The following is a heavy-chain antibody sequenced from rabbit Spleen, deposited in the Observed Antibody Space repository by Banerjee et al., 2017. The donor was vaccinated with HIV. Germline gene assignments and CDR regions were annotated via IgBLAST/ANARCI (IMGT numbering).Heavy chain of an antibody. D-gene: IGHD2-1*01. CDR3: ARSATDSDWTGLDL. CDR2: IYTGSGST. CDR1: GFSFSSSYW. V-gene: IGHV1S45*01. Sequence: QQQLEESGGDLVQPEGSLTLTCTASGFSFSSSYWMCWVRQAPGKGLEWIGCIYTGSGSTYYASWAKGRFTISKTSSTTVTLQMTSLTAADTATYFCARSATDSDWTGLDLWGPGTLVTVS. J-gene: IGHJ4*01.